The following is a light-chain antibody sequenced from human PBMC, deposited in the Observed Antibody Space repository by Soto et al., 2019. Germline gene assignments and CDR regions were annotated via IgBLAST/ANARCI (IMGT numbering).Light chain of an antibody. Sequence: EIVLTQSPGTLSLSPGEGATLSCRASQSVVTSYLAWYQQKYGQSPRLLIYGALYRAPGIPDRFSGSGSGSDFTLSISRLEPVYFAVYYCQYYDASMWTFGQGPNVEVK. CDR3: QYYDASMWT. J-gene: IGKJ1*01. CDR2: GAL. V-gene: IGKV3-20*01. CDR1: QSVVTSY.